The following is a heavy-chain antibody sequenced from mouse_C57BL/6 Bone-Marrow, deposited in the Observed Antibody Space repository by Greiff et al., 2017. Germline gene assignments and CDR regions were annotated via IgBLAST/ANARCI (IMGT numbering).Heavy chain of an antibody. V-gene: IGHV1-18*01. J-gene: IGHJ2*01. CDR1: GYTFTDYN. CDR3: ARITGVYYDYDYFDY. CDR2: INPNNGGT. D-gene: IGHD2-4*01. Sequence: EVQLQQSGPELVKPGASVKIPCKASGYTFTDYNMDWVKQSHGKSLEWIGDINPNNGGTIYNQKFKGKATLTGDKSSSTAYMELRSLTSEDTAVYYCARITGVYYDYDYFDYWGQGTTLTVSS.